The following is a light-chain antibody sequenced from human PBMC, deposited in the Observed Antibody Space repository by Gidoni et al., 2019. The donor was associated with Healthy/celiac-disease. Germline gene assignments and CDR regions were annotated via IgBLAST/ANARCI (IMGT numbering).Light chain of an antibody. Sequence: QSVLTHPPSVSGAPGQRVTISCTGSSSNIGAGYDVHWYQQLPGTAPKRLIYGNSNRPSEVPDRFSGSKSGTSASLAITGLQAEDEADYYCQSYDSSLSGSVFGGGTKLTVL. J-gene: IGLJ2*01. V-gene: IGLV1-40*01. CDR2: GNS. CDR3: QSYDSSLSGSV. CDR1: SSNIGAGYD.